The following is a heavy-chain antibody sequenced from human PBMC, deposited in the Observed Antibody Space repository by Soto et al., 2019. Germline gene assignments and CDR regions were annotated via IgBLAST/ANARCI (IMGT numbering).Heavy chain of an antibody. V-gene: IGHV3-30-3*01. D-gene: IGHD3-22*01. J-gene: IGHJ4*02. CDR1: GFTFSSYA. CDR3: ARDPMGSGFYDFDY. CDR2: ISYDGSNK. Sequence: QVQLVESGGGVVQPGRSLRLSYAASGFTFSSYAMHWVRQAPGKGLEWVAVISYDGSNKYYADSVKGRFTISRDNSKNTLYQQMNSLRAEDTAVYYCARDPMGSGFYDFDYWGQGTLVTVSS.